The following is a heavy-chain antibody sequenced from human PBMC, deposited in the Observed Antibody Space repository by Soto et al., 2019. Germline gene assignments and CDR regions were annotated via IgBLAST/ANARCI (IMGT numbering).Heavy chain of an antibody. Sequence: QVQLQESGPGLVKPSETLSLTCTVSGGSINSYYWSWIRQPAGKGLEWIGRIYSGGSTNYNPSLRSRLTVSVDTSKTLSSLQLTTVTAADTAVYYCARGPGGFGDFSLDYWGQGTLVTVSS. CDR2: IYSGGST. D-gene: IGHD3-10*01. CDR3: ARGPGGFGDFSLDY. CDR1: GGSINSYY. V-gene: IGHV4-4*07. J-gene: IGHJ4*02.